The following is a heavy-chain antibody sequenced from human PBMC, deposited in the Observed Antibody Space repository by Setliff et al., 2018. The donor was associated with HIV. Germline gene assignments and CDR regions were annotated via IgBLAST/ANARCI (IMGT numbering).Heavy chain of an antibody. D-gene: IGHD1-26*01. CDR3: ARAMGANWSYYYYMDV. V-gene: IGHV4-39*07. J-gene: IGHJ6*03. Sequence: SETLSLTCTVSGGSISSTNYYWGWIRQTPGKGLEWIGSIYYSGSTYYNPSLKSRVTISIDTSKKQLSLKLNSVTAADPAVYYCARAMGANWSYYYYMDVWGKGTTVTVSS. CDR1: GGSISSTNYY. CDR2: IYYSGST.